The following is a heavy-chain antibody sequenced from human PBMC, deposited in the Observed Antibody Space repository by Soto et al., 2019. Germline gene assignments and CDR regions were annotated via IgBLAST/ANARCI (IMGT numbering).Heavy chain of an antibody. J-gene: IGHJ4*02. D-gene: IGHD3-22*01. Sequence: EVQLLESGGGLVQPGGSLRLSCAVSGFTFSSHAMSWVRQTPGKGLEWVSGISGSGGRTYHADSVRGRFTISRDNPKNTLYLQMNSLRAEDTALYYCAKDVYYDRSGYYSYWGQGALVTVSS. CDR2: ISGSGGRT. CDR3: AKDVYYDRSGYYSY. CDR1: GFTFSSHA. V-gene: IGHV3-23*01.